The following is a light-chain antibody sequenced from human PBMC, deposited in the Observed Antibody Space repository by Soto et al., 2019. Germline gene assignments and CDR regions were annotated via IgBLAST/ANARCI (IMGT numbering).Light chain of an antibody. J-gene: IGLJ3*02. CDR3: CSYAGSRV. CDR1: SSDVGSYNL. V-gene: IGLV2-23*01. CDR2: EGS. Sequence: QSVLTQPASVSGSPGQSITISCTGTSSDVGSYNLVSWYQQHPGKDPKLMIYEGSKRPSGVSNRFSGSKSGNTASLTISGLQAEDEADYYCCSYAGSRVFGGGTKLTVL.